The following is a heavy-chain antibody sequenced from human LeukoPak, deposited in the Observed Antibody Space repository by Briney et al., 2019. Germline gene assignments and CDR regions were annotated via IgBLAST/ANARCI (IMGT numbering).Heavy chain of an antibody. Sequence: PSETLSLTCTVSGGSISIYYWSWVRQPAGKGLEWLGRIYTSGSTNYNPSLKSRVSMSVDTSKNQFSLKLSSVTAADTAVYYCERGVVPAAYPGNWFDPWGQGTLVTVSS. V-gene: IGHV4-4*07. CDR1: GGSISIYY. D-gene: IGHD2-2*01. J-gene: IGHJ5*02. CDR2: IYTSGST. CDR3: ERGVVPAAYPGNWFDP.